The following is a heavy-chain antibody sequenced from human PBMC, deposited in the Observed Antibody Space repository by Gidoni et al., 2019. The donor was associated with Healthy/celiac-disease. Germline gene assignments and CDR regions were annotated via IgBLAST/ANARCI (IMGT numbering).Heavy chain of an antibody. J-gene: IGHJ3*02. V-gene: IGHV1-69*08. CDR1: GGNFSSYT. CDR3: ARDQAYQEIAFDI. Sequence: QVQLVQSGAEVKKPGSSVKVSCKASGGNFSSYTISWVRQDPGQGLEWMGRIIPSLGIANYAQKFQGRVSITADKSTSKAYMELRSLRAEDTAVYYCARDQAYQEIAFDIWGQGTMVTVSS. CDR2: IIPSLGIA.